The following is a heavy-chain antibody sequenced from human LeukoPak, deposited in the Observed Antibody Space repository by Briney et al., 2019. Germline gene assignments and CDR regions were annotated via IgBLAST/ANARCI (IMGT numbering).Heavy chain of an antibody. CDR2: IYYSGST. Sequence: PSQTLSLTCTVSGGSISSSSYYWGWIRQPPGKGLEWIGSIYYSGSTYYNPSLKSRVTISVDTSKNQFSLKLSSVTAADTAVYYCARAPIYDFWSGYFGFDYWGQGTLVTVSS. J-gene: IGHJ4*02. D-gene: IGHD3-3*01. CDR1: GGSISSSSYY. CDR3: ARAPIYDFWSGYFGFDY. V-gene: IGHV4-39*07.